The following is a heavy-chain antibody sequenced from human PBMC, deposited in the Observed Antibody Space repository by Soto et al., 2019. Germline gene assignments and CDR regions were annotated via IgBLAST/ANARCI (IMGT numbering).Heavy chain of an antibody. CDR2: INPNSGGT. V-gene: IGHV1-2*04. D-gene: IGHD2-21*02. Sequence: ASVKVSCKASGYTFTGYYMHWVRQAPGQGLEWMGWINPNSGGTNYAQKFQGWVTMTRDTSISTAYMELSRLRSDDTAVYYCARTKKKMVVTETSAIYYYYGMDVWGQGTTVTVSS. CDR1: GYTFTGYY. J-gene: IGHJ6*02. CDR3: ARTKKKMVVTETSAIYYYYGMDV.